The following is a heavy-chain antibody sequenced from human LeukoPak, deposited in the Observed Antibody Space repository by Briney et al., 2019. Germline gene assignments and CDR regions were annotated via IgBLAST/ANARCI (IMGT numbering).Heavy chain of an antibody. V-gene: IGHV3-30-3*01. CDR3: ASSPSSYFDY. CDR2: VSYDGTNK. CDR1: GFSFTNHA. J-gene: IGHJ4*02. Sequence: PGGSLRLSCAASGFSFTNHAMHWVRQAPGKRLEWMALVSYDGTNKFYTDSVMGRFTVSRDNSKNMLYLQMSSLRTEDTGVYYCASSPSSYFDYWGQGTLVTVSS. D-gene: IGHD6-19*01.